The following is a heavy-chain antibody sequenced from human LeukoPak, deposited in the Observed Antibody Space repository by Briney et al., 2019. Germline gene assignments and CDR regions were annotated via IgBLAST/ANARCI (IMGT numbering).Heavy chain of an antibody. Sequence: PSETLSLTCAVYGGSFSGYYWSWIRQPQGKGLEWIGEINHSGSTNYNPSLKSRVTISVDTSKNQFSLKLSSVTAADTAVYYCARGRGMIDWNYVKPPLFGYWGQGTLVTVSS. D-gene: IGHD1-7*01. CDR2: INHSGST. CDR1: GGSFSGYY. J-gene: IGHJ4*02. V-gene: IGHV4-34*01. CDR3: ARGRGMIDWNYVKPPLFGY.